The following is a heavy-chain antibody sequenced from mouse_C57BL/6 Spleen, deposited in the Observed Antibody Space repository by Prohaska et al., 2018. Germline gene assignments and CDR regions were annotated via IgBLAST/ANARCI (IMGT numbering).Heavy chain of an antibody. CDR2: IDPSDSET. V-gene: IGHV1-52*01. Sequence: GYTFTSYWMHWVKQRPIQGLEWIGNIDPSDSETHYNQKFKDKATLTVDKSSSTAYMQLSSLTSEDPAVYYCARDGSSYVGYAMDYWGQGTSVTVSS. J-gene: IGHJ4*01. CDR1: GYTFTSYW. CDR3: ARDGSSYVGYAMDY. D-gene: IGHD1-1*01.